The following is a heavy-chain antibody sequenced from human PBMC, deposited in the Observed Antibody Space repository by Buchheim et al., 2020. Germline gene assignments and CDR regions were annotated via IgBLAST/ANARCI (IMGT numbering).Heavy chain of an antibody. CDR3: AKDGGRTSWGISPLYYFDH. CDR2: ISGSGFGT. CDR1: GFTSTSYG. Sequence: EVQLLESGGDLARPGGSLRLSCAGSGFTSTSYGMSWVRQAPGRGLEWVAGISGSGFGTWYADSVKGRFTISRDPSNNTLFLQMDSLRVEDTAVYYCAKDGGRTSWGISPLYYFDHWGQGSL. V-gene: IGHV3-23*01. D-gene: IGHD3-16*01. J-gene: IGHJ4*02.